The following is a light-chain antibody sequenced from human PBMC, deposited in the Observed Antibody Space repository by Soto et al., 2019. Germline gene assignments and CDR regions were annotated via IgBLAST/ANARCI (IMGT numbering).Light chain of an antibody. J-gene: IGKJ4*01. CDR3: QQRYNWLT. V-gene: IGKV3-11*01. CDR1: QSVSKY. Sequence: EIVLTQSPATLSLSPGERATLSCRASQSVSKYLAWYQQKPGQAPRLLIYDASIRASGVPPRFSGSESGTDFTLTISSLEPEDFAVYYCQQRYNWLTFGGGTKVDIK. CDR2: DAS.